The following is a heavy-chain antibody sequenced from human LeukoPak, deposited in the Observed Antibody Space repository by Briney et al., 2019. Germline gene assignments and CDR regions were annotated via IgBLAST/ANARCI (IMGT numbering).Heavy chain of an antibody. CDR3: ASGGSPASYYYYMDV. Sequence: SETLSLTCTVSGGSISSYYWSWIRQPPGKGLEWIGYIYTSGSTNYNPSLKSRDTISVDTSKNQFSLKLSSVTAADTAVYYCASGGSPASYYYYMDVWGKGTTVTVSS. CDR2: IYTSGST. D-gene: IGHD1-26*01. V-gene: IGHV4-4*09. J-gene: IGHJ6*03. CDR1: GGSISSYY.